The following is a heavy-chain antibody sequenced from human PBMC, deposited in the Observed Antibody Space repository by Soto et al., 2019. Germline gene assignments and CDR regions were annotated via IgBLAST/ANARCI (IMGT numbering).Heavy chain of an antibody. V-gene: IGHV1-18*01. D-gene: IGHD3-22*01. Sequence: QVQLVQSGAEVKKPGASVKVSCKASGYTFTSYGISWVRQAPGQGLEWMGWISAYNGNTNYAQKLQGRVTMTPDTSTSTAYMELRSLRSDDTAVYYCARETYYYDSSGYYGGAFDIWGQGTMVTVSS. J-gene: IGHJ3*02. CDR1: GYTFTSYG. CDR3: ARETYYYDSSGYYGGAFDI. CDR2: ISAYNGNT.